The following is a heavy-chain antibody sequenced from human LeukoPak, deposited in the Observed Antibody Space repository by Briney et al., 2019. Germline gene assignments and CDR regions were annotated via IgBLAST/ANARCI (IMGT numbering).Heavy chain of an antibody. J-gene: IGHJ4*02. CDR1: GYSFTDYY. V-gene: IGHV1-2*02. CDR3: ARGTPITMVVVVIKLNY. Sequence: ASVKVSCKASGYSFTDYYIHWVRQAPGQGLEWMGWITPNSGGTNYAQKFQGRVTMTRDTSLTTAYMELSRLRSDDTAVYYCARGTPITMVVVVIKLNYWGQGTLVTVSS. CDR2: ITPNSGGT. D-gene: IGHD3-22*01.